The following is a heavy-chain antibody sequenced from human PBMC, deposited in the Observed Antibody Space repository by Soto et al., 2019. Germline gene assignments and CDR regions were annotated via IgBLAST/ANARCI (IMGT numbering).Heavy chain of an antibody. CDR3: ARHSPPMYDILTGTTLDPYYGMDV. CDR1: GGSISSYY. V-gene: IGHV4-59*08. CDR2: IYYSVST. Sequence: QVQLQESGPGLVKPSETLSLTCSVSGGSISSYYWSWIRQPPGKGLEWIGYIYYSVSTNYNPSLKCRIPISVDTSKNQFSLKLSSVTAADTAVYYCARHSPPMYDILTGTTLDPYYGMDVWGQGTTVTVSS. D-gene: IGHD3-9*01. J-gene: IGHJ6*02.